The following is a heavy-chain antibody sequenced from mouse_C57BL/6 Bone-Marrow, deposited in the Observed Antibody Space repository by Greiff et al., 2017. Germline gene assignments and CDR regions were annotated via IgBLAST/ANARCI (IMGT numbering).Heavy chain of an antibody. CDR1: GFNIKDYY. CDR3: AREGLRPYYYAMDY. V-gene: IGHV1-64*01. J-gene: IGHJ4*01. Sequence: QVHVKQSGAELVKPGASVKLSCTASGFNIKDYYMHWVKQRTEQGLEWIGMIHPNSGSTNYNEKFKSKATLTVDKSSSTAYMQLSSLTSEDSAVYYCAREGLRPYYYAMDYWGQGTSVTVSS. D-gene: IGHD3-2*02. CDR2: IHPNSGST.